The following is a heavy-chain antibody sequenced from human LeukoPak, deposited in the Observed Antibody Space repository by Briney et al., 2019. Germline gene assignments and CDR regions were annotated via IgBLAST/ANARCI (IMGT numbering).Heavy chain of an antibody. D-gene: IGHD2/OR15-2a*01. Sequence: GGSLRLSCAVSGFTFSSYAMSWVRQAPGKGLEWVSVISGSGGSTYYADSVKGRFTISRDSSKNTLYLQMNSLRAGDTAVYYCAKGRIGGAHGYFDYWGQGSLVTVSS. CDR3: AKGRIGGAHGYFDY. CDR2: ISGSGGST. CDR1: GFTFSSYA. V-gene: IGHV3-23*01. J-gene: IGHJ4*02.